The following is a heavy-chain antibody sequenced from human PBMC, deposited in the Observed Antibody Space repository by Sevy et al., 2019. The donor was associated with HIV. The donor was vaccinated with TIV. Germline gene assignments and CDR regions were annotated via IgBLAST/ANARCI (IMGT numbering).Heavy chain of an antibody. D-gene: IGHD3-22*01. CDR3: ATKKDYYDSSGSPLDY. J-gene: IGHJ4*02. V-gene: IGHV1-24*01. CDR2: FEPEDDET. CDR1: GYTLSQLS. Sequence: ASVKVSCKVSGYTLSQLSMHWVRQAPGKGLEWMGRFEPEDDETIYAQKFQGRVTMTEDRSTDTAYMELSSLRSEDTAVYYCATKKDYYDSSGSPLDYWGQGTLVTVSS.